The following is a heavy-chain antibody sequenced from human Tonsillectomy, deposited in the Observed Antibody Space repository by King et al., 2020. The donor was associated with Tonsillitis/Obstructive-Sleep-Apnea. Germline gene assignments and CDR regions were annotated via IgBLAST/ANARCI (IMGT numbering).Heavy chain of an antibody. Sequence: VQLVESGGGVVQPGRSLRLSCAASGFTFSSYGMHWVRQAPGKGLEWVAVISYDGSNKYYADSVKGRFTISRDNSKNTLYLQMNSLRAEDTAVYYCAKDRVRFLEWFLPKYFDYWGQGTLVTVSS. D-gene: IGHD3-3*01. CDR2: ISYDGSNK. CDR1: GFTFSSYG. CDR3: AKDRVRFLEWFLPKYFDY. J-gene: IGHJ4*02. V-gene: IGHV3-30*18.